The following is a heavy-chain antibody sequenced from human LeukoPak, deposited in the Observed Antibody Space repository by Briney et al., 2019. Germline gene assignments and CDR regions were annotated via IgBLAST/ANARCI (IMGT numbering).Heavy chain of an antibody. CDR1: GYTFTSYD. Sequence: ASVKVSCKASGYTFTSYDINWVRQATGQGLEWMGWMNPNSGNTGYAQKFQGRVTMTRNTSISTAYMELSSLRSGDTAVYYCARAFYGSGSYWFDPWGQGTLVTVSS. CDR2: MNPNSGNT. D-gene: IGHD3-10*01. V-gene: IGHV1-8*01. CDR3: ARAFYGSGSYWFDP. J-gene: IGHJ5*02.